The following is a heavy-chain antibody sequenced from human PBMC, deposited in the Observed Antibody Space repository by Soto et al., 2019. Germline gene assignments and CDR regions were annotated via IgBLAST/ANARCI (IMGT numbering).Heavy chain of an antibody. V-gene: IGHV4-39*01. CDR2: IYYSGST. CDR3: ATAGRKYYYYGMDV. J-gene: IGHJ6*02. D-gene: IGHD3-10*01. Sequence: SEMLSLTCTVADGSISSSSYYWGWIRQPPGKGLEWIGSIYYSGSTYYNPSLKSRVTISVDTSKNQFSLKLSSVTAADTAVYYCATAGRKYYYYGMDVWGQGTTVTVSS. CDR1: DGSISSSSYY.